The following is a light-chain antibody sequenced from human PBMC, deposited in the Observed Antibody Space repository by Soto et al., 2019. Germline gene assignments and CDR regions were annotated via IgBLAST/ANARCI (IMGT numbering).Light chain of an antibody. J-gene: IGKJ5*01. CDR3: QQYGSSPPIT. V-gene: IGKV3-20*01. Sequence: EIVMTQSPATLSVSPGGRATFSCRASQSISGALAWYQQKPGQAPRLLIYGASSRATGIPDRFSGSGSGTDFTLTISRLEPEDFAVYYCQQYGSSPPITFGQGTRLE. CDR1: QSISGA. CDR2: GAS.